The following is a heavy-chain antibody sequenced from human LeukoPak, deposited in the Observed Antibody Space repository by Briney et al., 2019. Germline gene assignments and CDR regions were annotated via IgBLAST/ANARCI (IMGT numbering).Heavy chain of an antibody. CDR3: ARDNGVVQGVPSFDY. V-gene: IGHV4-39*07. D-gene: IGHD3-10*01. CDR2: IHYGGTT. J-gene: IGHJ4*02. Sequence: SETLSLTCTVSGGSIGSGYYWAWIRQPPGKGLEWIGSIHYGGTTHYNPSLQSRVTISVDTSKNQFSLKLSSVTAADTAVYYCARDNGVVQGVPSFDYWGQGTLVTVSS. CDR1: GGSIGSGYY.